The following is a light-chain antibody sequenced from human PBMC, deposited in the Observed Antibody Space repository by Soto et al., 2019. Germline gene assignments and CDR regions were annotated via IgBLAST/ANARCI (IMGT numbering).Light chain of an antibody. Sequence: QSVLPQPHSVSGAPGQRITLSCIGSGSNIGADYDVHWYQQLPGTAPKLLIYGNINRPSGVPYRFSGSKSGASAALAITGFQAEEEAIYYCQSYDNNLGFVFGTGTKVTVL. CDR2: GNI. CDR3: QSYDNNLGFV. J-gene: IGLJ1*01. V-gene: IGLV1-40*03. CDR1: GSNIGADYD.